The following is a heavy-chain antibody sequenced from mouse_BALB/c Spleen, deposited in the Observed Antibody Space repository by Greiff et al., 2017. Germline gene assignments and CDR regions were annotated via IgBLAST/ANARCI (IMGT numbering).Heavy chain of an antibody. CDR2: IWSGGST. V-gene: IGHV2-2*02. J-gene: IGHJ2*01. Sequence: VKVVESGPGLVQPSQSLSITCTVSGFSLTSYGVHWVRQSPGKGLEWLGVIWSGGSTDYNAAFISRLSISKDNSKSQVFFKMNSLQANDTAIYYCARMKFITTAKGGFDYWGQGTTLTVSS. CDR3: ARMKFITTAKGGFDY. CDR1: GFSLTSYG. D-gene: IGHD1-2*01.